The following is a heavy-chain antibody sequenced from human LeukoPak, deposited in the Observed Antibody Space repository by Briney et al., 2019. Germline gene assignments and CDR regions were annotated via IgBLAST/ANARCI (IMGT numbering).Heavy chain of an antibody. V-gene: IGHV1-2*02. Sequence: ASVKVSCKTSEYTFTGYHMHWVRQAPGQGLEWMGWINPKNGDTDYAQGFQGRVTMTRDTSISTAYMELSRLRSDDTAVYYCARGRYNSGYVSSDYWGEGTLVTVSS. D-gene: IGHD3-22*01. J-gene: IGHJ4*02. CDR1: EYTFTGYH. CDR3: ARGRYNSGYVSSDY. CDR2: INPKNGDT.